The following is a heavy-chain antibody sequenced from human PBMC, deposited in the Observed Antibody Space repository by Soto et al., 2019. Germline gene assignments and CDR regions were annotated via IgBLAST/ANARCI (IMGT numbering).Heavy chain of an antibody. CDR1: VGSIISDY. J-gene: IGHJ3*02. Sequence: PSQTLSLTCTFSVGSIISDYWSWIRQPPGKGLEWVGYVYNNGGTKYNPSLKSRVTISVDTSNNQFSLKLTSVTAADTAVYYCARGYYYDTSGYYSAFDIWGQGTMVTVSS. CDR2: VYNNGGT. V-gene: IGHV4-59*01. D-gene: IGHD3-22*01. CDR3: ARGYYYDTSGYYSAFDI.